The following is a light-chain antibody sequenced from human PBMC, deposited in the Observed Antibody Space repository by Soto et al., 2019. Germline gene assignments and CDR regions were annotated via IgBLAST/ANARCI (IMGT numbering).Light chain of an antibody. V-gene: IGLV1-44*01. CDR3: AAWDDSLNGHV. Sequence: QSVLTQPPSASGTPGQRVTISCSGSTSNIGSNTVNWYQQLPGTAPKLLIYSNNQRPSGVPDRFSGSKSGTSASLAISGLQSEDDADYYCAAWDDSLNGHVFGTGTKVTVL. CDR2: SNN. J-gene: IGLJ1*01. CDR1: TSNIGSNT.